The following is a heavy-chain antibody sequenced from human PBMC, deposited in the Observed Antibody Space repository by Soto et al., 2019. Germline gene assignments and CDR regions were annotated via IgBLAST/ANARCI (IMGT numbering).Heavy chain of an antibody. D-gene: IGHD3-16*01. CDR1: GYTFTSYG. V-gene: IGHV1-18*01. CDR2: ISAYNGNT. J-gene: IGHJ4*02. Sequence: ASVKVSCKASGYTFTSYGISWVRRAPGQGLEWMGWISAYNGNTNYAQKLQGRVTMTRDTSTSTAYMELRSPRSDDTAVYYCARDAQGVFLHYWGQGTLVTVSA. CDR3: ARDAQGVFLHY.